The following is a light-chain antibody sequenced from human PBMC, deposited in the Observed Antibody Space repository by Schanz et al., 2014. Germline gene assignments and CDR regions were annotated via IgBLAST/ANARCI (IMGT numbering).Light chain of an antibody. CDR3: CSYAGSNTFV. J-gene: IGLJ1*01. CDR1: SSDVGGYNY. V-gene: IGLV2-11*01. CDR2: DVS. Sequence: QSALTQPASVSGSPGQSITISCTGTSSDVGGYNYVSWYQQHPGKAPKLMIYDVSNRPSGVPDRYSGSKSGNTASLTISGLQAEDEADYSCCSYAGSNTFVFGTGTKLTVL.